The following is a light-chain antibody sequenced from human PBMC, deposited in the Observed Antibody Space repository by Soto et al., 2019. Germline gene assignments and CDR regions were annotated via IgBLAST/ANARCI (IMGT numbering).Light chain of an antibody. CDR2: AAS. CDR3: QQYYSYPRT. Sequence: AIRVTQSPSSLSASTGDRVTITCRASQGISSYLAWYQQKPGKAPKLLIYAASTLQSGVTSRFNGSGSGTDITLTISCLQSEDFATYYCQQYYSYPRTFGQGTKV. CDR1: QGISSY. J-gene: IGKJ1*01. V-gene: IGKV1-8*01.